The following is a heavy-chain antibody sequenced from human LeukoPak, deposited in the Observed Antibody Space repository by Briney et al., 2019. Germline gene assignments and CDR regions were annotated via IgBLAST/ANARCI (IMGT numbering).Heavy chain of an antibody. CDR3: ARGHYGLDI. D-gene: IGHD4-17*01. J-gene: IGHJ3*02. V-gene: IGHV3-7*01. CDR2: INADGSER. CDR1: GFTVSQHW. Sequence: GGSLRLSCVASGFTVSQHWTTWVRQAPGKGLEWVAHINADGSERDSVDSGTGRFTISKDNAKNSVHLQLSSLRAEDTARYYCARGHYGLDIWGQGTMVTVSS.